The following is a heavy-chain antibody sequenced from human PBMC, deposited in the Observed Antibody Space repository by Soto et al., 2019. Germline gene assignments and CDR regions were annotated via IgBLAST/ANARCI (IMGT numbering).Heavy chain of an antibody. Sequence: EVQLLQSGGGLVQPGGSLRLSCAASGFTFTTFGMGWFRQAPGKWLEWVASVSASGAATYYADSVKGRFTVSRDNSKNTIYLEMNSLSTEDTALYFCGKGDMGLLQRFDFWGQGTLVTVSS. V-gene: IGHV3-23*01. CDR2: VSASGAAT. J-gene: IGHJ4*02. CDR3: GKGDMGLLQRFDF. D-gene: IGHD3-22*01. CDR1: GFTFTTFG.